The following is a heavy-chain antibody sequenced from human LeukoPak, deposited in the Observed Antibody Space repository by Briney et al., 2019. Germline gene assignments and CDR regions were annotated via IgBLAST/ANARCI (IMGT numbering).Heavy chain of an antibody. CDR2: ISSSGSTI. CDR3: ARASLMVYAPNDY. Sequence: GGSLRPSCAASGFTFSDYYMSWIRQAPGKGLEWVSYISSSGSTIYYADSVKGRFTISRDNAKNSLYLQVNSLRAEDTAVYYCARASLMVYAPNDYWGQGTLVTVSS. CDR1: GFTFSDYY. J-gene: IGHJ4*02. D-gene: IGHD2-8*01. V-gene: IGHV3-11*01.